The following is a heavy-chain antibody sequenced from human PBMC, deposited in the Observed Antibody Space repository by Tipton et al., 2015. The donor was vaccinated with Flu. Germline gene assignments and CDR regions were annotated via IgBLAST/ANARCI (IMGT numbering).Heavy chain of an antibody. CDR1: GGSLGNFY. CDR3: AREHGGYAHNRGTYFSYGMDV. Sequence: TLSLTCTVSGGSLGNFYYTWVRLAPGKGLEWIGSMSYSGSTNYNPSLRSRVSISSDTSKIRFSLRLTSVTAADTATYFCAREHGGYAHNRGTYFSYGMDVCGEGASVSVAS. J-gene: IGHJ6*04. CDR2: MSYSGST. V-gene: IGHV4-59*13. D-gene: IGHD2-15*01.